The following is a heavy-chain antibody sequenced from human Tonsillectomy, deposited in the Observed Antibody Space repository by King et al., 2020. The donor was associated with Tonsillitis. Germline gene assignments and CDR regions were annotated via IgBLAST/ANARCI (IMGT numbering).Heavy chain of an antibody. V-gene: IGHV3-23*04. Sequence: VQLVESGGGLVQRGGSLRLSCAASGFTFSNYAMNWVRQAPGKGLEWVSVTSGSGGSTYYADSGKGRFTISRDNSKNTLYLQMNSLRVEDTAVYYCAKTWELSHFDYWGQGTLVTVSS. D-gene: IGHD1-26*01. J-gene: IGHJ4*02. CDR2: TSGSGGST. CDR1: GFTFSNYA. CDR3: AKTWELSHFDY.